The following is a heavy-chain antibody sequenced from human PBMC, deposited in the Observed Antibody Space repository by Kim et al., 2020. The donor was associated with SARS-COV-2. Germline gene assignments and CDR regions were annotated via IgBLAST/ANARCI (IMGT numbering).Heavy chain of an antibody. J-gene: IGHJ3*02. D-gene: IGHD2-21*01. Sequence: RYSPSFQGQVPISADKSISTAYLQWSSLKASDTAMYYCARHEGPNIAIDIWGQGTMVTVSS. CDR3: ARHEGPNIAIDI. V-gene: IGHV5-51*01.